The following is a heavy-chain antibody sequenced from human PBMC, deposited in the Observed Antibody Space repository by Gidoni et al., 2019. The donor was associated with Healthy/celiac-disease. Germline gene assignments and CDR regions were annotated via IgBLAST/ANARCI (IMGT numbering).Heavy chain of an antibody. V-gene: IGHV4-39*01. CDR3: ARHVNYYDSSGYPLYDAFDI. Sequence: QLQLQESGPGLVKPSETLSLTCTVSGGSISSSSYYCGWIRQPPGKGLEWLGSIYYSGSTYYNPSLKSRVTISVDTSKNQFSLKLSSVTAADTAVYYCARHVNYYDSSGYPLYDAFDIWGQGTMVTVSS. J-gene: IGHJ3*02. CDR1: GGSISSSSYY. CDR2: IYYSGST. D-gene: IGHD3-22*01.